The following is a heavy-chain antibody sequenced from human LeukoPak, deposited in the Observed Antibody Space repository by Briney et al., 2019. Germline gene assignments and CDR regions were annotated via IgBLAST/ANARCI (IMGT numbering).Heavy chain of an antibody. D-gene: IGHD6-13*01. V-gene: IGHV4-4*07. CDR1: GDSISSYY. Sequence: NPSETLSLTCTVSGDSISSYYWSWIRQPAGKGLEWIGRIYTSGSTNYNYNPSLKSRVTMSVDTSKNQFSLKLSSVTAADTAVYYCARTYSSRYYYMDVWGKGTTVTVSS. J-gene: IGHJ6*03. CDR3: ARTYSSRYYYMDV. CDR2: IYTSGSTNY.